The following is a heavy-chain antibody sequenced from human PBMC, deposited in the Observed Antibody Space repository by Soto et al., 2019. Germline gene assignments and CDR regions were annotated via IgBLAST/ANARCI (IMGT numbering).Heavy chain of an antibody. J-gene: IGHJ4*02. D-gene: IGHD6-13*01. CDR2: IYWDDDK. V-gene: IGHV2-5*02. CDR1: GFSLSTSGVG. Sequence: QITLKESGPTLVKPTQTLTLTCTFSGFSLSTSGVGVGWIRQPPGKALEWLALIYWDDDKRYSPSLKSRLTIPKDTSKNQVVLTMTNMDPVDTATYYWAHTYGVSAAAHYWGQETLVTVSS. CDR3: AHTYGVSAAAHY.